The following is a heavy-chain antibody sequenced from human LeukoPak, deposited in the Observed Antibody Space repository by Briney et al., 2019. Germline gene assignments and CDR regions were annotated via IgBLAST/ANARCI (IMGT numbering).Heavy chain of an antibody. J-gene: IGHJ4*02. CDR2: ISGYNGNT. CDR1: GYTFASYG. CDR3: VRGSADTPMAPIFY. V-gene: IGHV1-18*01. Sequence: GASVKVSCKASGYTFASYGITWVRQAPGQGLEWMGWISGYNGNTKYVQKLQGRVTMTTDTSTSTAYMELRSLRSDDTALYYCVRGSADTPMAPIFYWGQGTLVTVPS. D-gene: IGHD5-18*01.